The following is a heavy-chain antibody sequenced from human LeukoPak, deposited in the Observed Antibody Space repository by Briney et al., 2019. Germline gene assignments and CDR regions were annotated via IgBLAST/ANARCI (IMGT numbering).Heavy chain of an antibody. Sequence: ASVKVSCKASGYTSTGYYMHWVRQAPGQGLEWMGWINPNSGGTNYAQKFQGRVTMTRDTSISTAYMELSRLRSDDTAVYYCARGEDILTGYYGFDYWGQGTLVTVSS. J-gene: IGHJ4*02. CDR1: GYTSTGYY. CDR3: ARGEDILTGYYGFDY. CDR2: INPNSGGT. V-gene: IGHV1-2*02. D-gene: IGHD3-9*01.